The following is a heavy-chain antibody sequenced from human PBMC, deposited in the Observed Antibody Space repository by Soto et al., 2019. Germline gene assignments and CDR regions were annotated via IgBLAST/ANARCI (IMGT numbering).Heavy chain of an antibody. Sequence: GGALRLSCAASGFTFSSYAMSWVRQAPGKGLEWVSAISGSGGNTYYADSVKGRFTISRDNSKNTLYLQMNSLRAEDTAVYYCAKIDDFWSGYYRDFDYWGQGTLVTVSS. V-gene: IGHV3-23*01. CDR2: ISGSGGNT. CDR1: GFTFSSYA. D-gene: IGHD3-3*01. CDR3: AKIDDFWSGYYRDFDY. J-gene: IGHJ4*02.